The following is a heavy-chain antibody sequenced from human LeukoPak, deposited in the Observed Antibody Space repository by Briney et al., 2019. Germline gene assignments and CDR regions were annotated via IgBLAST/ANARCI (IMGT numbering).Heavy chain of an antibody. J-gene: IGHJ1*01. CDR3: ARERGTYCDGDCYSWYFQH. Sequence: SETLSLTCTVSGGSISSGDYYWSWIRQPPRKCLEWIGYIYYSGSTYYNPSLKSRVTMSVDTSTNHFSLTLSSVTAADTAVYYCARERGTYCDGDCYSWYFQHWGQGTLVTVSS. D-gene: IGHD2-21*02. CDR1: GGSISSGDYY. CDR2: IYYSGST. V-gene: IGHV4-61*03.